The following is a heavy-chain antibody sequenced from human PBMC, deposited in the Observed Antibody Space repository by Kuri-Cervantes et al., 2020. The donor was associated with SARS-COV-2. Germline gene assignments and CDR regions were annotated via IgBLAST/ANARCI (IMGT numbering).Heavy chain of an antibody. CDR2: IYHSGST. CDR1: GYSISSGYY. D-gene: IGHD3-16*02. CDR3: ARDIGYDYVWGSYRYKNRYFDY. V-gene: IGHV4-38-2*02. Sequence: SETLSLTCAVSGYSISSGYYWGWIRQPPGKGLEWIGSIYHSGSTYYNPSLKSRVTISVDTSKNQFSLKLSSVTAADTAVYYCARDIGYDYVWGSYRYKNRYFDYWGQGTLVTVSS. J-gene: IGHJ4*02.